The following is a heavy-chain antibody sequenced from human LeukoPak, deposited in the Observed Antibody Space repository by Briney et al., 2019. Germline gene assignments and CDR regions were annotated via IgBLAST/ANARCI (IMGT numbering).Heavy chain of an antibody. J-gene: IGHJ4*02. D-gene: IGHD5-12*01. Sequence: GSSVKVSCKASGGTFSSYGISWVRQAPGQGLEWMGRIIPIFGIVNHAQKFQDRVTVTTDESTTTVYMELSSLRSKDTAVYYCARGARGYSGGFDSLLYFDCWGQGTLVTVSS. V-gene: IGHV1-69*05. CDR1: GGTFSSYG. CDR2: IIPIFGIV. CDR3: ARGARGYSGGFDSLLYFDC.